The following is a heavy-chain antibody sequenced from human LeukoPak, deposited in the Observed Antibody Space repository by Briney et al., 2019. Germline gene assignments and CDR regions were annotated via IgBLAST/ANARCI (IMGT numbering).Heavy chain of an antibody. V-gene: IGHV4-59*01. J-gene: IGHJ4*02. D-gene: IGHD5-18*01. CDR2: IYYSGRT. CDR1: GASISSYY. CDR3: ARGQKYRSGYTVTELGSGYFDY. Sequence: SETLSLTWRVAGASISSYYWSWIRQPPGKGLEWFGYIYYSGRTSYNPSLKSRVTISVDTSKNQFSLRLSSVTAADTAVYYCARGQKYRSGYTVTELGSGYFDYWGQGTLVTVSS.